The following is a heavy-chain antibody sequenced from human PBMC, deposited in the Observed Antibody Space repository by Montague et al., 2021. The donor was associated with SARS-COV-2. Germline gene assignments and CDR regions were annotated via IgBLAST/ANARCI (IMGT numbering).Heavy chain of an antibody. V-gene: IGHV3-48*03. CDR1: GFILSSYE. D-gene: IGHD3-22*01. CDR2: ISNSGDTK. CDR3: ARAGEDYYYDSSGFVY. J-gene: IGHJ4*02. Sequence: SLRLSCAASGFILSSYEMNWVRQAPGKGLEWVSYISNSGDTKYYADSVKGRFTISRDNAKNSLYLQMSSLRAEDTAVYYCARAGEDYYYDSSGFVYWGQGTLVTVSS.